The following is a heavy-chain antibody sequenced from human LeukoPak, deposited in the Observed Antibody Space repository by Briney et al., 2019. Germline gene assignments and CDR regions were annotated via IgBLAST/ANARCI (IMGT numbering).Heavy chain of an antibody. V-gene: IGHV3-33*01. Sequence: GGSLRLSCAASGFTFSSYGMHWVRQAPGKGLEWVAVIWYDGSNKYYADSVKGRFTISRDNSKNTLYLQMNSLRAEDTAVYYCARVHSSGYYLTDCWGQGTLVTVSS. CDR3: ARVHSSGYYLTDC. D-gene: IGHD3-22*01. J-gene: IGHJ4*02. CDR2: IWYDGSNK. CDR1: GFTFSSYG.